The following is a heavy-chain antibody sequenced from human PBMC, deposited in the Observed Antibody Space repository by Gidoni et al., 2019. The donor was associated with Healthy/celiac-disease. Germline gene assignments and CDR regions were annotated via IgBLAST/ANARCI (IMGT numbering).Heavy chain of an antibody. CDR2: ISSSSSYI. CDR1: GFTFSSYS. Sequence: EVQLVESGGGLVKPGGSLRLSCAASGFTFSSYSMNWVRQAPGKGLEWVSSISSSSSYIYYADSVKGRFTISRDNAKNSLYLQMNSLRAEDTAVYYCARDGGAGKEATEGFDYWGQGTLVTVSS. J-gene: IGHJ4*02. D-gene: IGHD3-10*01. CDR3: ARDGGAGKEATEGFDY. V-gene: IGHV3-21*01.